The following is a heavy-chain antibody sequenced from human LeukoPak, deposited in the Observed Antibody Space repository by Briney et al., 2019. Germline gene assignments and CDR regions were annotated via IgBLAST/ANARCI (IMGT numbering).Heavy chain of an antibody. D-gene: IGHD6-19*01. Sequence: GESLKISCKGSGYTFPNYWIGWVRQMPGKGLEWMGIIYPTDSDTRYSPPFQGQVTISADKSISTAYLQWSSLKASDTAMYYCARRMTSGWFLDYWGQGSLVTVSS. CDR3: ARRMTSGWFLDY. V-gene: IGHV5-51*01. CDR1: GYTFPNYW. CDR2: IYPTDSDT. J-gene: IGHJ4*02.